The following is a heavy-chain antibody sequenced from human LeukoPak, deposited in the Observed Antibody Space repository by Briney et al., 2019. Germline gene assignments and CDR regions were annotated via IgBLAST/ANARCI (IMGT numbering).Heavy chain of an antibody. CDR1: GFTFSSYA. V-gene: IGHV3-30-3*01. D-gene: IGHD3-3*01. CDR2: ISYDGSNK. Sequence: PGGSLRLSCAASGFTFSSYATHWVRQAPGKGLEWVAVISYDGSNKYYADSVKGRFTISRDNSKNTLYLQMNSLRAEDTAVYYRASNSPSPFWSGYYNWFDPWGQGTLVTVSS. CDR3: ASNSPSPFWSGYYNWFDP. J-gene: IGHJ5*02.